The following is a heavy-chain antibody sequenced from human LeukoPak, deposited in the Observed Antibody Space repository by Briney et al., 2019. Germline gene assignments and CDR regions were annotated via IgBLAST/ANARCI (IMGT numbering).Heavy chain of an antibody. D-gene: IGHD3-3*01. J-gene: IGHJ6*02. CDR3: ARDPTPYYDFWSGYYGYYYYGMDV. CDR2: IYYSGST. CDR1: GGSISSHY. Sequence: SETLSLTCTVSGGSISSHYWSWIRQPPGKGLEWIGYIYYSGSTNYNPSLKSRVTISVDTSKNQFSLKLSSVTAADTAVYYCARDPTPYYDFWSGYYGYYYYGMDVWGQGTTVTVSS. V-gene: IGHV4-59*11.